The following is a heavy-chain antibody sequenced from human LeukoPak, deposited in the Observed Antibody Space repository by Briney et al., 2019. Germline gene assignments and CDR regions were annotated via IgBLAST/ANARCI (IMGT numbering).Heavy chain of an antibody. V-gene: IGHV3-23*01. D-gene: IGHD6-19*01. CDR2: VVGAGTTT. CDR1: GFTFVNYA. CDR3: AKARLSTGWAYNDY. J-gene: IGHJ4*02. Sequence: GGSLRLSCAASGFTFVNYAMSWVRQAPGKGLEWVSAVVGAGTTTFYADAVKGRFTISRDNSKNTVYLQINSLRAGDTAVYYCAKARLSTGWAYNDYWGQGTLVTVSS.